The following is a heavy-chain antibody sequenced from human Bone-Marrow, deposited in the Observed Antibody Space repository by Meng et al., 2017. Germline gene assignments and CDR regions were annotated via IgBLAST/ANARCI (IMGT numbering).Heavy chain of an antibody. Sequence: QVQLVESGGGAVQPGRSLRLSCAASGFTFSTFGMHWVRQAPGKGLECVATISHDERNKHYADSVKGRFSISRDNSKNTLYLQMNSLRAEDTAVYYCASDYYDSGSYGHWGLGTLVTVSS. J-gene: IGHJ4*02. CDR2: ISHDERNK. CDR3: ASDYYDSGSYGH. CDR1: GFTFSTFG. V-gene: IGHV3-30*03. D-gene: IGHD3-10*01.